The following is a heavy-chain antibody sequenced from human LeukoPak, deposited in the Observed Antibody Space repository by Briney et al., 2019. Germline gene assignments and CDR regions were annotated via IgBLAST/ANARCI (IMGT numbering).Heavy chain of an antibody. CDR1: GGSISSYY. Sequence: PSETLSLICTVSGGSISSYYWSWIRQPPGKGLEWIGYIYYSGSTNYNPSLKSRVTISVDTSKNQFSLKLSSVTAADTAVYYCARDTEFSLWGQGTLVTVSS. CDR3: ARDTEFSL. J-gene: IGHJ4*02. CDR2: IYYSGST. V-gene: IGHV4-59*01. D-gene: IGHD3-10*01.